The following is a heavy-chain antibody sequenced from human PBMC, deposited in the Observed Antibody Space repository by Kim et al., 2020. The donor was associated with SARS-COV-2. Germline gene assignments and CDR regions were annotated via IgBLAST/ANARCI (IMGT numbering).Heavy chain of an antibody. V-gene: IGHV3-48*02. Sequence: GGSLRLSCAASGFTFSSYSMNWVRQAPGKGLEWVSFISSSSSTIYYADSVKGRFTISRDNAKNSLYLQMNSLRDEDTAVYYCAREEYSSSWTTFYHYYYGMDVWGKGTTVTVSS. D-gene: IGHD6-13*01. CDR3: AREEYSSSWTTFYHYYYGMDV. J-gene: IGHJ6*04. CDR1: GFTFSSYS. CDR2: ISSSSSTI.